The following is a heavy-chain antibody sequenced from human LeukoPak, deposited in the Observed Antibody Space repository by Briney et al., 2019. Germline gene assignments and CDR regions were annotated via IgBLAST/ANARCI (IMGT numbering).Heavy chain of an antibody. CDR3: ATFSSSWSGVDY. D-gene: IGHD6-13*01. CDR2: IYYSGST. Sequence: KPSETLSLTCSVSGGSISSYYWSWIRQPPGKGLEWIGYIYYSGSTNYNPSLKSRVTISVDTSKNQFSLKLSSVTAADTAVYYCATFSSSWSGVDYWGQGTLVTVSS. CDR1: GGSISSYY. V-gene: IGHV4-59*01. J-gene: IGHJ4*02.